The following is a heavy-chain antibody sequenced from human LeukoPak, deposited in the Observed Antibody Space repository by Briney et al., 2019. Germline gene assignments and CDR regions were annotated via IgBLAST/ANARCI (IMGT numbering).Heavy chain of an antibody. D-gene: IGHD1-26*01. J-gene: IGHJ4*02. CDR3: ASLALMGATPIVDY. CDR2: INPNSGGT. CDR1: GYTFTGYY. Sequence: ASVNVSCKASGYTFTGYYMHWVRQAPGQGLEWMGWINPNSGGTNYAQKFQGRVTMTRDTSISTAYMELSRLRSDDTAVYYCASLALMGATPIVDYWGQGTLVTVSS. V-gene: IGHV1-2*02.